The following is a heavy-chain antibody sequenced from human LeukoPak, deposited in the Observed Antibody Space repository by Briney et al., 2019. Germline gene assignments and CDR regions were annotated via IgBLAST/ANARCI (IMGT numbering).Heavy chain of an antibody. CDR2: ISGSGGTT. D-gene: IGHD4-17*01. CDR3: AKQYFGVNYFDY. Sequence: GGSLRRSCAASGFTFSSCAMSWVRQAPGKGLEWVSEISGSGGTTYYADPVKGRFTISRDNSKNTLYLQMNDLRAEDTAIYYCAKQYFGVNYFDYWGQGTLVTVSS. CDR1: GFTFSSCA. J-gene: IGHJ4*02. V-gene: IGHV3-23*01.